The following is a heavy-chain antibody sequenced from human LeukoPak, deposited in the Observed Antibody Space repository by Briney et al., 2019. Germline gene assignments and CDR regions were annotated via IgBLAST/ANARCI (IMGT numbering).Heavy chain of an antibody. CDR1: GFTFSSYA. CDR2: ISGSGGST. Sequence: GGSLRLSCAASGFTFSSYAMSWVRQAPGKGLEWVSAISGSGGSTYYADSVKGRFTISRDNSKNTLYLQMNSLRAEDTAEYYCAKGNGRSTSCYSRWGQGTLVTVSS. D-gene: IGHD2-2*02. V-gene: IGHV3-23*01. CDR3: AKGNGRSTSCYSR. J-gene: IGHJ4*02.